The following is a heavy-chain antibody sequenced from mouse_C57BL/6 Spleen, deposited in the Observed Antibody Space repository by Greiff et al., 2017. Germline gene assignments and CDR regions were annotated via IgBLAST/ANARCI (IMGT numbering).Heavy chain of an antibody. CDR2: INSDGGST. V-gene: IGHV5-2*01. CDR1: EYEFPSHD. Sequence: EVKLVESGGGLVQPGESLKLSCESTEYEFPSHDMSWVRKTPEKRLELVAAINSDGGSTYYPDTMERRFIISRDNTKKTLYLQMSSLRSEDSALFYCARHNYGWYFDVWGTGTTVTVSS. J-gene: IGHJ1*03. D-gene: IGHD1-1*01. CDR3: ARHNYGWYFDV.